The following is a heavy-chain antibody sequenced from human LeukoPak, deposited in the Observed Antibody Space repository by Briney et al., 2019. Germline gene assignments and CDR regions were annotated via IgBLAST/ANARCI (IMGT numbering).Heavy chain of an antibody. Sequence: EGTLRLSCGASGFTFSRYGMHWVRQAPGKGLEWVAIIWYDGSNKYYADSVKGRFTISRDNSKNTLYLQMNSLRAEDTAVYYCARDSSTTVTGAFDIWGQGTMVTVSS. J-gene: IGHJ3*02. V-gene: IGHV3-33*01. D-gene: IGHD4-17*01. CDR3: ARDSSTTVTGAFDI. CDR2: IWYDGSNK. CDR1: GFTFSRYG.